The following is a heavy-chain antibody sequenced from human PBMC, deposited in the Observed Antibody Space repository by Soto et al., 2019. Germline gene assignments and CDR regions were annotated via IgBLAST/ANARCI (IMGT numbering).Heavy chain of an antibody. V-gene: IGHV1-18*01. D-gene: IGHD5-18*01. CDR3: ASSLLVGYGLEGESD. CDR2: ISAYNGNT. Sequence: QVQLVQSGAEVKKPGASVKVSCKASGYTCTSYGISWVRQAPGQGLEWMGWISAYNGNTNYAQKLQGRVTMTTDTSTSTAYMELRSLRSDDAAVYYCASSLLVGYGLEGESDWGQGTLVTVSS. J-gene: IGHJ4*02. CDR1: GYTCTSYG.